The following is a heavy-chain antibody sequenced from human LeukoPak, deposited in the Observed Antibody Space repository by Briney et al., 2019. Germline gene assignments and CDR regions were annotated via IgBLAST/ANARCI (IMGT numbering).Heavy chain of an antibody. J-gene: IGHJ4*02. CDR2: IAADGGVK. CDR1: TFTFNNHG. D-gene: IGHD6-19*01. Sequence: PGGSLRLSCVTSTFTFNNHGMHWVRQAPGKGLEWVAVIAADGGVKHYTYSVKGRFVLTRDNSKNTVYLEMNNVKVEDTAVYYCAREATWGQWYFDHWGQGAPVIVSS. V-gene: IGHV3-30*03. CDR3: AREATWGQWYFDH.